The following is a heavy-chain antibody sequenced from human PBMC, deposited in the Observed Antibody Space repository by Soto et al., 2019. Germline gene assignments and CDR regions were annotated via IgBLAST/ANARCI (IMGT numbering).Heavy chain of an antibody. CDR2: IIPIFGTA. CDR3: ARYDPVVAATPGAFDI. Sequence: SVKVSCKASGGTFSSYAISWVRQAPGQGLEWMGGIIPIFGTANYAQKFQGRVTITADESTSTAYMELSSLRSEDTAVYYCARYDPVVAATPGAFDIWGQGTMVTVSS. V-gene: IGHV1-69*13. J-gene: IGHJ3*02. D-gene: IGHD2-15*01. CDR1: GGTFSSYA.